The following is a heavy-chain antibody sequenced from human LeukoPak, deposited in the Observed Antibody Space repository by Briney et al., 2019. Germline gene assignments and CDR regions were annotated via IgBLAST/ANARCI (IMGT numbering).Heavy chain of an antibody. V-gene: IGHV1-46*01. CDR3: ARGTYYYDSSGYYLYYFDY. J-gene: IGHJ4*02. D-gene: IGHD3-22*01. CDR2: INPSGGIT. Sequence: AASVKVSCKASGYTFTSYYVHWVRQAPGQGLEWMGVINPSGGITGYAQKFQGRVTMTRDMSTSTVYMELSSLRSEDTAVYYCARGTYYYDSSGYYLYYFDYWGQGTLVTVSS. CDR1: GYTFTSYY.